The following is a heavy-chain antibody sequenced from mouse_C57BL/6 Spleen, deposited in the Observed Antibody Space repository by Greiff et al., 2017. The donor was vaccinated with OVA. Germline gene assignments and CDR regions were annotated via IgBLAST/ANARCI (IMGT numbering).Heavy chain of an antibody. J-gene: IGHJ4*01. V-gene: IGHV1-52*01. D-gene: IGHD2-12*01. CDR1: GYTFTSYW. CDR2: IDPSDSET. CDR3: AHYSNDGGMDY. Sequence: QVQLQQPGAELVRPGSSVKLSCKASGYTFTSYWMHWVKQRPIQGLEWIGNIDPSDSETHYNQKFKDKATLTVDKSSSTAYMQLSSLTSEDSAVEDYAHYSNDGGMDYWGQGTSVTVSS.